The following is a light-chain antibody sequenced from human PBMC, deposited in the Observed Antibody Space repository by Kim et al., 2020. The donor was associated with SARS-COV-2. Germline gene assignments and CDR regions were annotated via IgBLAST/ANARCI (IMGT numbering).Light chain of an antibody. CDR2: RNN. Sequence: QAGLTQPPSVSKGLRQTATLTCTGNSNNVGNQGAAWLQQHQGHPPKLLSYRNNNRPSGISERLSASRSGNTAYLTITGLQPEDEADYYCSAWDSSPWVFGTGTKVTVL. CDR3: SAWDSSPWV. V-gene: IGLV10-54*01. J-gene: IGLJ1*01. CDR1: SNNVGNQG.